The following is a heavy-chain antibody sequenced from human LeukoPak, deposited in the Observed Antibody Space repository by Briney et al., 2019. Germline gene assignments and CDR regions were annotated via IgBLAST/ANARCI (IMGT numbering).Heavy chain of an antibody. CDR3: ARITDYYGMDV. V-gene: IGHV3-7*05. Sequence: GGSLRLSCAASGSTFSSYWMSWVRQAPGKGLEWVANIKQDGSEKYYVDSVKGRFTISRDNAKNSLSLQMNSLRAEDTAVYYCARITDYYGMDVWGQGTTVTVSS. CDR2: IKQDGSEK. D-gene: IGHD3-10*01. J-gene: IGHJ6*02. CDR1: GSTFSSYW.